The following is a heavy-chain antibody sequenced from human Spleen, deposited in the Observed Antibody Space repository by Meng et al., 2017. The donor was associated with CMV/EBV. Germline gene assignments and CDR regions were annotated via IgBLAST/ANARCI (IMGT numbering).Heavy chain of an antibody. CDR3: ARDRSSLDY. J-gene: IGHJ4*02. CDR2: IYHSGST. D-gene: IGHD1-26*01. V-gene: IGHV4-4*02. CDR1: GGTISSSNG. Sequence: HTGAVSGGTISSSNGWSGVRQPPGKGLEWIGEIYHSGSTNYNPSLKSRVTISVDKSKNQFSLKLSSVTAADTAVYYCARDRSSLDYWGQGTLVTVSS.